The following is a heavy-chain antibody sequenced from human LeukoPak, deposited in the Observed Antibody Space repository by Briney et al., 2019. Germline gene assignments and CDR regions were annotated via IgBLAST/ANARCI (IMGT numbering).Heavy chain of an antibody. V-gene: IGHV4-34*01. Sequence: SETLSLTCAVYGGSFSGYYWSWIRQPPGKGLEWIGEINHSGSTNYNPSLKSRVTISVDTSKNQFSLKLSSVTAADTAVYYCARAGRSCFLKRTSYYFDYWGRGTLVTVSS. CDR2: INHSGST. CDR3: ARAGRSCFLKRTSYYFDY. D-gene: IGHD2-2*01. CDR1: GGSFSGYY. J-gene: IGHJ4*02.